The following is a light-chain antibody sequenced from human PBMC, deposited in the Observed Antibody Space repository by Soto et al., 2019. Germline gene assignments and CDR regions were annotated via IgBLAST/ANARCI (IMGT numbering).Light chain of an antibody. CDR2: GNS. V-gene: IGLV1-40*01. CDR3: ASWDGSLSGPG. Sequence: QSVLTQPPSVSGAPGQRVTISCTGSSSNIGAGYDVHWYQQLPGTAPKVLIYGNSNRPSGVPDRFSGSKSGTSASLAITGLQAEDEADYYCASWDGSLSGPGVGGGGKLPVL. CDR1: SSNIGAGYD. J-gene: IGLJ2*01.